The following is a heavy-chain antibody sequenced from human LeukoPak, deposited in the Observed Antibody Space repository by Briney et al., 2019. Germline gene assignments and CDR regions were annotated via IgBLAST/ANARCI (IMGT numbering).Heavy chain of an antibody. V-gene: IGHV3-7*01. CDR1: GFTFSGHW. CDR3: AREPNGMDV. J-gene: IGHJ6*02. CDR2: IKEDGSKK. Sequence: GGSLRLSCAASGFTFSGHWMTWVRQAPGKGLEWVANIKEDGSKKNYVDSVKGRFTISRDNAKASLYLQMTSLRAEDTAVYYCAREPNGMDVWGQGTTVTVSS.